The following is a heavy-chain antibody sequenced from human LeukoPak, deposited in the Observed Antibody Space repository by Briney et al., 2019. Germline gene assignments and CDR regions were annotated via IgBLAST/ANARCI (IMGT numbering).Heavy chain of an antibody. CDR2: INTNTGNP. V-gene: IGHV7-4-1*02. J-gene: IGHJ5*02. Sequence: ASVKVSCKASGYTFTSYAMNWVRQAPGQGLEWMGWINTNTGNPTYAQGFTGRFVFSLDTSVSTAYLQISSLKAEDTAVYYCARGPTPYYYDSSGFAKFDPWGRRTLVTVSS. CDR3: ARGPTPYYYDSSGFAKFDP. D-gene: IGHD3-22*01. CDR1: GYTFTSYA.